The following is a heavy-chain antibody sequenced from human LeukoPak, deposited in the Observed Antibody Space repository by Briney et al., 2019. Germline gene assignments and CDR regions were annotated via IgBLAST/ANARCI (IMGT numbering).Heavy chain of an antibody. V-gene: IGHV3-15*01. D-gene: IGHD5/OR15-5a*01. J-gene: IGHJ4*02. CDR2: IKSKTDGGTT. Sequence: GGSLRLSCAGSGFIFTEAWMSWVRQAPGKGLEWVGRIKSKTDGGTTDNAAPVKGRFSVSRDDSENTLYLKMNSLKTEDTAVYYCTIHNIKSTAISSFDSWGQGTLVTVSS. CDR3: TIHNIKSTAISSFDS. CDR1: GFIFTEAW.